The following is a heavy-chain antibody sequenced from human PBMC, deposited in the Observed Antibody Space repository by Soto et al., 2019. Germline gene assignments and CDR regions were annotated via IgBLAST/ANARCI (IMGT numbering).Heavy chain of an antibody. J-gene: IGHJ4*02. D-gene: IGHD3-22*01. CDR1: GGSISSGGYY. Sequence: KPSETLSLTCTVSGGSISSGGYYWSWIRQHPGKGLEWIGYIYYSGSTYYNPSLKSRVTISVDTSKNQFSLKLSSVTAADTAVYYCARAGQAYDSSGYYLYYFDYWGQGTLVTVSS. CDR2: IYYSGST. V-gene: IGHV4-31*03. CDR3: ARAGQAYDSSGYYLYYFDY.